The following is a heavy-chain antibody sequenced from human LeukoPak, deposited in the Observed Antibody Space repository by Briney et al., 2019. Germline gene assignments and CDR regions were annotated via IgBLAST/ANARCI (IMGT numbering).Heavy chain of an antibody. CDR1: GFTLSEDD. Sequence: GGSLRLSCAASGFTLSEDDMSWIRQAPGKGVEWVSYIKSSGNTIYYAESVKGRFTISRDNATNSLYLQINSLRAEDTAVYYCATVLKAPATFDYWGQGTLTTASS. CDR3: ATVLKAPATFDY. J-gene: IGHJ4*02. D-gene: IGHD6-6*01. CDR2: IKSSGNTI. V-gene: IGHV3-11*01.